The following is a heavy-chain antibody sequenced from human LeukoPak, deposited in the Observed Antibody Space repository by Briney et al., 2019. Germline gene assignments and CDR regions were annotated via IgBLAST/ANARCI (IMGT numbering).Heavy chain of an antibody. D-gene: IGHD5-12*01. CDR2: IYSGGST. CDR3: ARDLMGGYSGYGDY. Sequence: GGSLRLSCAASGFTFSSYAMCWVRQAPGKGLEWVSSIYSGGSTYYADSVKGRFTISRDNSKNTLYLQMNSLSVEDTAVYYCARDLMGGYSGYGDYWGQGTPVTVSS. J-gene: IGHJ4*02. CDR1: GFTFSSYA. V-gene: IGHV3-66*02.